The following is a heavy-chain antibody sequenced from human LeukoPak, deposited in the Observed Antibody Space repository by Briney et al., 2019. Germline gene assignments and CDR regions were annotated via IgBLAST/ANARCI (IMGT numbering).Heavy chain of an antibody. CDR1: GGSMRNYY. CDR2: LYTSGST. V-gene: IGHV4-4*07. D-gene: IGHD3-16*02. J-gene: IGHJ4*02. Sequence: SETLSLTCTVSGGSMRNYYWSWIRQSAGKGLEWIGRLYTSGSTNYNPSLKSRVTISEDKSKNQFSLKLSSVTAADTAVYYCARERYMITFGGIIVYYFDSWGQGSLVTVSS. CDR3: ARERYMITFGGIIVYYFDS.